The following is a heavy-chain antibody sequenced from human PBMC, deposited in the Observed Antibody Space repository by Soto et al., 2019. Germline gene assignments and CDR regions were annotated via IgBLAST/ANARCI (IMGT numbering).Heavy chain of an antibody. CDR3: TTVGQLPPYYYYYYMDV. V-gene: IGHV3-15*01. D-gene: IGHD2-2*01. Sequence: GGSLRLSCAASGFTFSTAWMSWVRQAPGKGLEWVGRIKSKTDGGTTDYAAPVKGRFTISRDDSKNTLYLQMNSLKTEDTAVYYCTTVGQLPPYYYYYYMDVWGKGTTVTVSS. CDR2: IKSKTDGGTT. CDR1: GFTFSTAW. J-gene: IGHJ6*03.